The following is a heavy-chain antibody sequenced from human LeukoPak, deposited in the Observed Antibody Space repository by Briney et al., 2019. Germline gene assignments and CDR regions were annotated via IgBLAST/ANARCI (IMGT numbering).Heavy chain of an antibody. Sequence: PSETLSLTCTVSGGSVSSGSYYWSWIRQPPGKGLEWIGYIYYSGSTNYNPSLKSRVTISVDTSKNQFSLKLSSVTAADTAVYYCARGRVAAAGLDYYYGMDVWGQGTTVTVSS. CDR3: ARGRVAAAGLDYYYGMDV. J-gene: IGHJ6*02. CDR1: GGSVSSGSYY. V-gene: IGHV4-61*01. CDR2: IYYSGST. D-gene: IGHD6-13*01.